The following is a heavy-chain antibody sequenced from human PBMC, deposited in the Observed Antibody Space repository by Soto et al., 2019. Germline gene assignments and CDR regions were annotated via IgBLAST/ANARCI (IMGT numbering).Heavy chain of an antibody. D-gene: IGHD1-26*01. J-gene: IGHJ3*02. CDR2: IIPFLGIA. CDR3: ARGTAFDI. Sequence: QVQLVQSGAEVKKPGSSVKVSCKASGGTFSSYTISWVRQAPGQGLEWMGRIIPFLGIANYAQKFQGRVTTTADKSTSTAYMELSSLRTEDTAVYYCARGTAFDIWAQGTMVTVSS. CDR1: GGTFSSYT. V-gene: IGHV1-69*02.